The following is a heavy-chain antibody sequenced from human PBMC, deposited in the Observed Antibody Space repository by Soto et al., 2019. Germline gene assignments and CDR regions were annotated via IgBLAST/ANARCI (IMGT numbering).Heavy chain of an antibody. V-gene: IGHV1-18*04. CDR3: ARVPADSSGYYQYYFDC. CDR1: GYTFTNYG. Sequence: ASVKVSCKASGYTFTNYGIIWLRQAPGQGLEWMGWINPYNGNTNYAQKVQGRVTMTTDTSTSTAYMELRSLRSDDAAVYYCARVPADSSGYYQYYFDCWGQGTLVTVSS. D-gene: IGHD3-22*01. CDR2: INPYNGNT. J-gene: IGHJ4*02.